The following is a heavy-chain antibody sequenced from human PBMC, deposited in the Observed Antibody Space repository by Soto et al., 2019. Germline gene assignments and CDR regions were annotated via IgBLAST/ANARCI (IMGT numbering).Heavy chain of an antibody. CDR1: GYSISSGYY. Sequence: PSETLSLTCAVSGYSISSGYYWGWIRQPPGKGLEWIGSIYHSGSAYYNPSLKSRVTISVDTSKNQFSLKLSSVTAADTAVYYCARDGDYGDYFWYFDYRGKGTLVTVSS. V-gene: IGHV4-38-2*02. D-gene: IGHD4-17*01. CDR2: IYHSGSA. J-gene: IGHJ4*02. CDR3: ARDGDYGDYFWYFDY.